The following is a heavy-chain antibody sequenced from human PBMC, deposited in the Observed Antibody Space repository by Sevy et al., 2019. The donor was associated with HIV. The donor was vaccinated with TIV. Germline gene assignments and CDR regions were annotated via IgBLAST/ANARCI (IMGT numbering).Heavy chain of an antibody. V-gene: IGHV4-39*01. Sequence: SETLSLTCNVSGGSISSSYYWGWIRQPPGKRLERIGSIYYTGSTYYKTSLKSRITVTVDRSKKQLSLRLTTVTAADTAVYYWAKLETVYYYGMDVWGQGIMVTVSS. D-gene: IGHD1-1*01. CDR3: AKLETVYYYGMDV. CDR1: GGSISSSYY. CDR2: IYYTGST. J-gene: IGHJ6*02.